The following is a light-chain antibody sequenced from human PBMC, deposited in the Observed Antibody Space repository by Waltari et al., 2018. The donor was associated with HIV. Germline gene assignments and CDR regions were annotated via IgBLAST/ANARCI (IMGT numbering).Light chain of an antibody. J-gene: IGLJ3*02. CDR1: RSDVGGSKY. CDR3: NSYAGSNNWV. CDR2: EVN. V-gene: IGLV2-8*01. Sequence: QSALTQPLSASGSPGQSVTISCTGTRSDVGGSKYVPWYQQHPGKAPKPMIYEVNKRPSGVPDRFSGSKSANTASLTVSGLQADDEADYYCNSYAGSNNWVFGGGTKLTVL.